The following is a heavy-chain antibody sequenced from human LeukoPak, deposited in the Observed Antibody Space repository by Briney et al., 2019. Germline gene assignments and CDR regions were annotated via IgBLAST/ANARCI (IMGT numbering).Heavy chain of an antibody. Sequence: ASVKVSCKASGYTFTGYYMRWVRQAPGQGLEWMGWINPNSGGTNYAQKFQGRVTMTRDTSISTAYMELRSLRSDDTAVYYCARDGGELCYYYGMGVWGQGTTVTVSS. V-gene: IGHV1-2*02. CDR2: INPNSGGT. D-gene: IGHD3-10*01. CDR3: ARDGGELCYYYGMGV. CDR1: GYTFTGYY. J-gene: IGHJ6*02.